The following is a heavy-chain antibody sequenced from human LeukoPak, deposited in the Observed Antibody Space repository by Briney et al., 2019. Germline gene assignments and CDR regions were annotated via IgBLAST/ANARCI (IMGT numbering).Heavy chain of an antibody. Sequence: GASVKVSCKASGYTFTANFIYWVRQAPGQGLGWMGWINPNSGGTNYAQNFQGRVTMTRDTSISTAYMELSRLRSDDTAVYYCAREGDFYDFWSGYCDYWGQGTLVTVSS. CDR3: AREGDFYDFWSGYCDY. CDR1: GYTFTANF. V-gene: IGHV1-2*02. CDR2: INPNSGGT. D-gene: IGHD3-3*01. J-gene: IGHJ4*02.